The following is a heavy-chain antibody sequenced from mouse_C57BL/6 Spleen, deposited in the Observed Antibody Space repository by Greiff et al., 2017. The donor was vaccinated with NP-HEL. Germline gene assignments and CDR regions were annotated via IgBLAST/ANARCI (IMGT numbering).Heavy chain of an antibody. V-gene: IGHV1-50*01. CDR1: GYTFTSYW. J-gene: IGHJ3*01. CDR3: ASLYYYGSSPAWFAY. Sequence: QVQLQQPGAELVKPGASVKLSCKASGYTFTSYWMQWVKQRPGQGLEWIGEIDPSDSYTNYNQKFKGKATLTVDTSSSTAYMQLSSLTSEDSAVYYCASLYYYGSSPAWFAYWGQGTLVTVSA. D-gene: IGHD1-1*01. CDR2: IDPSDSYT.